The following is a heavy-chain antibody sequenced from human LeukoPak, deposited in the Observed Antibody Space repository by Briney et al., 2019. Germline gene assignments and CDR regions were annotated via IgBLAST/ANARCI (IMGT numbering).Heavy chain of an antibody. D-gene: IGHD3-22*01. CDR1: GFTFSSYG. CDR2: ISYDGSNK. Sequence: GGSLRLSCAASGFTFSSYGMHWVRQAPGKGLEWVAVISYDGSNKYYADSVKGRFTISRDNSKNTLHLQMNSLRAEDTAVYYCAKDLNSYYDSSGYYYALDYWGQGTLVTVSS. V-gene: IGHV3-30*18. CDR3: AKDLNSYYDSSGYYYALDY. J-gene: IGHJ4*02.